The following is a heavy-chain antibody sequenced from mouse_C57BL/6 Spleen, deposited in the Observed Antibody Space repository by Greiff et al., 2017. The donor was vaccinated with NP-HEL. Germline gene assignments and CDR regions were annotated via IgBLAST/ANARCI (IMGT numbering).Heavy chain of an antibody. D-gene: IGHD4-1*01. CDR3: ARSLTGTVFAY. CDR1: GYTFTSYW. V-gene: IGHV1-69*01. J-gene: IGHJ3*01. CDR2: IDPSDSYT. Sequence: QVQLQQPGAELVMPGASVKLSCKASGYTFTSYWMHWVKQRPGQGLEWIGEIDPSDSYTNYNQKFKGKSTLTVDKSSSTAYMQLSSLTSEDSAVYYCARSLTGTVFAYWGQGTLVTVSA.